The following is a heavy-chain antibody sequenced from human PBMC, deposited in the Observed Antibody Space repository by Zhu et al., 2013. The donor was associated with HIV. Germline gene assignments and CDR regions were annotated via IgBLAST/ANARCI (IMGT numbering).Heavy chain of an antibody. CDR2: INPGSGDT. Sequence: VQLVQSGPEVRKPGAVSEGLLQGFWLHLYQFWCHWVRQAPGQGLEWMGWINPGSGDTNYTQKFQGRVTMTRDTSISTAYMGLSRLRSDDTALYYCATAGCSSTTCSPIAEYLQYWGQGTLVTVSS. D-gene: IGHD2-2*01. CDR3: ATAGCSSTTCSPIAEYLQY. V-gene: IGHV1-2*02. CDR1: LHLYQFW. J-gene: IGHJ1*01.